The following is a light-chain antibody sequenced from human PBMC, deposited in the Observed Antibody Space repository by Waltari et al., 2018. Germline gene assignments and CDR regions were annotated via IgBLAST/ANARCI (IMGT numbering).Light chain of an antibody. CDR2: YDN. V-gene: IGLV3-21*01. CDR3: QVWDANTDPGV. J-gene: IGLJ1*01. Sequence: SYVLTQPPSVSVAPGETASITCGGNNIESKSVHWYRQRPGKAPVVVISYDNNRAAGTLVRFSGSNAGNTATLTSSSVEAGDEADYYCQVWDANTDPGVFGTGTEVTVL. CDR1: NIESKS.